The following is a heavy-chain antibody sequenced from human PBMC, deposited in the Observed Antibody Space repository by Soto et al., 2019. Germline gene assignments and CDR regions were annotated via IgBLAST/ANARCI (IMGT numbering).Heavy chain of an antibody. V-gene: IGHV3-48*02. D-gene: IGHD2-8*01. CDR1: GFTLSRYS. J-gene: IGHJ4*02. Sequence: EVQLVESGGNLVQPGGSLRLSCVASGFTLSRYSMNWVRQAPGKGLEWVSYISSSSSTIYYADSVKGRFTISRDNAKNSLYLQMNSLRDEDTAVYYCARDCPDAILTFDYWGQGTLVTVSS. CDR3: ARDCPDAILTFDY. CDR2: ISSSSSTI.